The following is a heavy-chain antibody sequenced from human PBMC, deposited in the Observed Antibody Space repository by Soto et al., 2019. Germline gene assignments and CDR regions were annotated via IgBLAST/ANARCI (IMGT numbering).Heavy chain of an antibody. D-gene: IGHD1-1*01. CDR2: ISATGIST. CDR3: ARDKDTSSWTGFDF. J-gene: IGHJ4*01. CDR1: RFTFATYS. Sequence: LXLSCAASRFTFATYSMSWVRQAPGKGLECVSAISATGISTHYADSVKGRVTISRDNSANTLSLEMSSLTAEDTAVYYCARDKDTSSWTGFDFWGQGTLVTVSS. V-gene: IGHV3-23*01.